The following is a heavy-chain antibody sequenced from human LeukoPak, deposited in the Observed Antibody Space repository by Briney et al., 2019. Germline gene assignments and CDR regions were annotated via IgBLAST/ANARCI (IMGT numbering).Heavy chain of an antibody. CDR1: GGSISSGGYY. CDR2: IYYSGST. CDR3: VAPYSNPRDRSIDY. D-gene: IGHD4-11*01. Sequence: NPSETLSLTCTVSGGSISSGGYYWSWIRQHPGKGLEWIGYIYYSGSTYYNPSLKSRVTISVDTSKNQFSLKLSSVTAADTAVYYCVAPYSNPRDRSIDYWGQGTLVTVSS. V-gene: IGHV4-31*03. J-gene: IGHJ4*02.